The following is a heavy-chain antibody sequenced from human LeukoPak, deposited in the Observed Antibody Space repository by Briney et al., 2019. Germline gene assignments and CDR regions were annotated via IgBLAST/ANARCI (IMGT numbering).Heavy chain of an antibody. CDR3: AREDYGGNSEYFQH. CDR1: GGSFSGYY. Sequence: SETLSLTCAVYGGSFSGYYWSWIRQPPGRGLEWIGEINHSGSTNYNPSLKSRVTISVDTSKNQFSLKLSSVTAADTAVYYCAREDYGGNSEYFQHWGQGTLVTVSS. V-gene: IGHV4-34*01. J-gene: IGHJ1*01. D-gene: IGHD4-23*01. CDR2: INHSGST.